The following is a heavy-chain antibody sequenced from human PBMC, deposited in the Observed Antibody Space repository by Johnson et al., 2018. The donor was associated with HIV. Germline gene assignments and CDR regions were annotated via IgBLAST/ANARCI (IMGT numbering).Heavy chain of an antibody. V-gene: IGHV3-15*01. CDR3: AKVAVATAAGGVALDI. CDR1: GFTFSNAW. J-gene: IGHJ3*02. CDR2: IKSKTDGGTT. D-gene: IGHD6-19*01. Sequence: VQLVESGGGLVKPGGSLRLSCAASGFTFSNAWMSWVRQAPGKGLEWVGRIKSKTDGGTTDYAAPVKGRFTISRDDSKNTLYLQMNSLRAEDTAVYYCAKVAVATAAGGVALDIWGPGTMVTVSS.